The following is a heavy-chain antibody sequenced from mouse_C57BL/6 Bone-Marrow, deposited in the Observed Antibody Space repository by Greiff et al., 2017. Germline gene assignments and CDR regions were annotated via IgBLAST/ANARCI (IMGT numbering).Heavy chain of an antibody. CDR3: TRDYYSNYDYAMDY. CDR1: GFTFSSYA. Sequence: EVMLVESGEGLVKPGGSLKLSCAASGFTFSSYAMSWVRQTPGKRLEWVAYISSGGDYIYYADTVKGRFTISRDNARNTLYLQMSSLKSEDTAMYYCTRDYYSNYDYAMDYWGQGTSVTVSS. CDR2: ISSGGDYI. D-gene: IGHD2-5*01. V-gene: IGHV5-9-1*02. J-gene: IGHJ4*01.